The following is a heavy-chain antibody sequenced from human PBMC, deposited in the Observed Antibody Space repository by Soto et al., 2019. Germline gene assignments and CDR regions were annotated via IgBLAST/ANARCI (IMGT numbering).Heavy chain of an antibody. CDR2: FDFEDDEA. J-gene: IGHJ5*02. Sequence: ASVKISCKISGDTLTDLSIHWVRQAPGKGLEWMGGFDFEDDEAIFAQKFQGRVTMTEDTSTGTAYMELSSLRSEDTAVYYCAAGGYRNWIDPWGQGTLVTVSS. D-gene: IGHD2-2*01. V-gene: IGHV1-24*01. CDR3: AAGGYRNWIDP. CDR1: GDTLTDLS.